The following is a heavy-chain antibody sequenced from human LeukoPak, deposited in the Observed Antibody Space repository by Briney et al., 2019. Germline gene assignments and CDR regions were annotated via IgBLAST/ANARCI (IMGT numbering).Heavy chain of an antibody. J-gene: IGHJ4*02. D-gene: IGHD3-22*01. V-gene: IGHV4-59*12. CDR3: ARDPGSAGDTYYYDSSGYYYFDY. CDR2: IYYSGST. Sequence: SETLSLTCTVSGGSISSYYWSWIRQPPGKGLEWIGYIYYSGSTNYNPSLKSRVTISVDTSKNQFSLQLNSVTPEDTAVYYCARDPGSAGDTYYYDSSGYYYFDYWGQGTLVTVSS. CDR1: GGSISSYY.